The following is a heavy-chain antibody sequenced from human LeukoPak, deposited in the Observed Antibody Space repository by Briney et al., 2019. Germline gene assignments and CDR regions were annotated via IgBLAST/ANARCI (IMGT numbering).Heavy chain of an antibody. Sequence: AGGSLRLSCAASGFTFSSYGMHWVRQAPGKGLEWVAVILYDGINKYYADSVKGRFTISRDNSKNTLYLQMNSLRAEDTAVYYCAKVILGGYYDSSGYYEDYWGQGTLVTVSS. D-gene: IGHD3-22*01. CDR2: ILYDGINK. CDR3: AKVILGGYYDSSGYYEDY. V-gene: IGHV3-30*18. CDR1: GFTFSSYG. J-gene: IGHJ4*02.